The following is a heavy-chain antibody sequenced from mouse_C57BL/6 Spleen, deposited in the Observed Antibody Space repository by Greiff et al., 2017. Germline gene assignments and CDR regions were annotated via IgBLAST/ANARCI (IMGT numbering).Heavy chain of an antibody. CDR1: GFTFSSYA. V-gene: IGHV5-4*01. J-gene: IGHJ4*01. D-gene: IGHD1-1*01. Sequence: EVQLVESGGGLVKPGGSLKLSCAASGFTFSSYAMSWVRQTPEKRLEWVATISDGGSYTYYPDNVKGRFTISRDNTKNSLYLLMSHLKSEDTAMYYCARGAGITTSPAMDYWGQGTSVTVSS. CDR2: ISDGGSYT. CDR3: ARGAGITTSPAMDY.